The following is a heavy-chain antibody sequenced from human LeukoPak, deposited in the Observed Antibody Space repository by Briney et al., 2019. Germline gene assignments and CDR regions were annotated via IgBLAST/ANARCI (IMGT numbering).Heavy chain of an antibody. J-gene: IGHJ5*02. D-gene: IGHD3-3*01. CDR3: ARLYDFWSGDHNWFDP. Sequence: SETLSLTCTDSGASISSSSYYWGWVRQPPGKGLEWIGSIYYSGNTYYNPSLKSRVTISVDTSKNQFSLKLSSVTAADTAVYYCARLYDFWSGDHNWFDPWGQGTLVTVSS. CDR2: IYYSGNT. V-gene: IGHV4-39*01. CDR1: GASISSSSYY.